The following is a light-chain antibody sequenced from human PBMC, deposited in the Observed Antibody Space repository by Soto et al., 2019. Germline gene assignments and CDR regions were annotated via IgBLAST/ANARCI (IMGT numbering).Light chain of an antibody. CDR2: GVT. V-gene: IGLV2-14*01. Sequence: QSALTQPRSVSGSPGQSVTLSCTGPSSYVGGYNYVSWYQKHPGKAPKLMISGVTNRPAGVSNRFSGSKSGNTASLTITGLQAEDEADYYCSSYTTSSTWVFGGGTKLTVL. CDR1: SSYVGGYNY. J-gene: IGLJ3*02. CDR3: SSYTTSSTWV.